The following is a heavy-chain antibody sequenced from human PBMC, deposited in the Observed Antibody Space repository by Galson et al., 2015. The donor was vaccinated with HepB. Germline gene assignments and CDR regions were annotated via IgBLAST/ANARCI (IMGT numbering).Heavy chain of an antibody. CDR1: GFTFSSYA. Sequence: SLRLSCAASGFTFSSYATSWVRQAPGKGLEWVSAISGSGGSTYYADSVKGRFTISRDNSKNTLYLQMNSLRAEDTAVYYCAKVLRIAAAGTNFDYWGQGTLVTVSS. V-gene: IGHV3-23*01. D-gene: IGHD6-13*01. CDR3: AKVLRIAAAGTNFDY. J-gene: IGHJ4*02. CDR2: ISGSGGST.